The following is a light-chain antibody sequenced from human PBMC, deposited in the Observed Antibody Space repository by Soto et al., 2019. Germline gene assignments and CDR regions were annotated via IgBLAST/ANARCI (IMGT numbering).Light chain of an antibody. CDR1: QSLSSSY. CDR3: QQFATSPLT. V-gene: IGKV3-20*01. J-gene: IGKJ4*01. Sequence: ENVLTQSPGTLSLSPGERATLSCRASQSLSSSYVAWYQQKPGQAPRLLIYGASSRATGIPDRFSGSGSGTDFTLTISRLEPEDFAVYYCQQFATSPLTFGGGTKVEIK. CDR2: GAS.